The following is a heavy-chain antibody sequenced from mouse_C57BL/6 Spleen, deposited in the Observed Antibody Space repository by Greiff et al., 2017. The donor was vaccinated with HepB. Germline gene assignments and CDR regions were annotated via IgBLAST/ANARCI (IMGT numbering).Heavy chain of an antibody. Sequence: QVQLQQPGAELVKPGASVKMSCKASGYTFTSYWITWVKQRPGQGLEWIGDIYPGSGSTNYNEKFKSKATLTVDTSSSTAYMQLSSLTSEDSAVYYCASCFWTVVAFDYWGQGTTLTVSS. J-gene: IGHJ2*01. CDR2: IYPGSGST. CDR3: ASCFWTVVAFDY. V-gene: IGHV1-55*01. CDR1: GYTFTSYW. D-gene: IGHD1-1*01.